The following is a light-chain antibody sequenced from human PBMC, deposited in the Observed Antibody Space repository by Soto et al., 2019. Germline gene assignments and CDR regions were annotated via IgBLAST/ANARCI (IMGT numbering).Light chain of an antibody. CDR3: QQSFSTLWT. CDR1: QSISTF. CDR2: GAS. V-gene: IGKV1-39*01. Sequence: DIQMTQSPSSLSASVGDRVTITCRASQSISTFLNWYQQKPGKAPNLLIYGASSLQSGVPSRCSSSGSGTAFTLTISSLQPEDFATYYSQQSFSTLWTFGQGTKVDIK. J-gene: IGKJ1*01.